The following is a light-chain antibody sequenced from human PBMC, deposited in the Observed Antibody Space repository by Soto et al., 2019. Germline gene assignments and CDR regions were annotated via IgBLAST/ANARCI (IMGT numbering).Light chain of an antibody. CDR1: QSISSW. Sequence: DIQMTQSPSTLSASVGDRVTITCRASQSISSWLAWYQQKPGKAPKLLIYHASNLESGVPSRSSGSGSGTEFTLTISSLQPDDFATYYCQHYDSFPHTFGQGAKLEIK. CDR3: QHYDSFPHT. J-gene: IGKJ2*01. CDR2: HAS. V-gene: IGKV1-5*01.